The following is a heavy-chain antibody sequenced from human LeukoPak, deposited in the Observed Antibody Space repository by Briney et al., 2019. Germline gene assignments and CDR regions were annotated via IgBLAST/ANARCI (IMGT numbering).Heavy chain of an antibody. J-gene: IGHJ4*02. D-gene: IGHD3-16*01. V-gene: IGHV1-46*01. CDR1: GYTFTSYY. CDR2: INPSGGST. Sequence: ASVKVSCKASGYTFTSYYMHWVRQAPGQGLEWMGVINPSGGSTSYAQKFQGRVTMTRDMSTSTVYMELSSLRSEDTAVYYCARDQSQGDFIDYWGQGTLVTVSS. CDR3: ARDQSQGDFIDY.